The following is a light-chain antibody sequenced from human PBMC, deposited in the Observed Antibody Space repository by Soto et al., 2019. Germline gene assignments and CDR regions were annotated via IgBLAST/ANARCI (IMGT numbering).Light chain of an antibody. CDR3: SSYAGSPVI. J-gene: IGLJ2*01. CDR2: EVI. V-gene: IGLV2-8*01. Sequence: QSVLTQPPSASGSPGQSVTISCTGTSSDVGGYNYVSWYQQHPGKAPKLMIYEVIKRPSGVPDRFSGSKSGNTASLTVSGLQAEDEADYYCSSYAGSPVIFGGGTKLTVL. CDR1: SSDVGGYNY.